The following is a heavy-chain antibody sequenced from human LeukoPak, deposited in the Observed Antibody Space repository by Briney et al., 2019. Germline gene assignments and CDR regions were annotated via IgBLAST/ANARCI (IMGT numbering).Heavy chain of an antibody. CDR2: INWNGGST. V-gene: IGHV3-20*01. Sequence: GGSLRLSCAASGFTFDDYGMSWVRQAPGKGLEWVSGINWNGGSTGYADSVKGRFTISRDNAKNSLYLQMNSLRAEDTALYHCARGGKMATTYYFDYWGQGTLVTISS. CDR1: GFTFDDYG. CDR3: ARGGKMATTYYFDY. J-gene: IGHJ4*02. D-gene: IGHD5-24*01.